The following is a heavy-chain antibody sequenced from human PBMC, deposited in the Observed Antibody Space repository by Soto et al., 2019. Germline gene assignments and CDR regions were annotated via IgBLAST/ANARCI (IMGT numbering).Heavy chain of an antibody. CDR2: IFSDNER. J-gene: IGHJ6*02. CDR3: ARMNVDSYQFYYAMDV. D-gene: IGHD4-17*01. Sequence: SGPTLVNPTETLTLTCTVSGFSLTTGKMGVSWIRQPPGKALEWLAHIFSDNERSYSTSLQGRLTISKDTSGSQVVLSMTNVDPVDTATYYCARMNVDSYQFYYAMDVWGQGTTVTVS. V-gene: IGHV2-26*01. CDR1: GFSLTTGKMG.